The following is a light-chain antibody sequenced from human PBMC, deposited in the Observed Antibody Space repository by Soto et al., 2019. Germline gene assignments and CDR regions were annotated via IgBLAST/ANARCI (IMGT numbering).Light chain of an antibody. CDR1: QSISSNY. V-gene: IGKV3-20*01. Sequence: EIALTQSPGTLSLSPGERATLSCRASQSISSNYLAWYQQKPGQAPRLVIYGASAMATGFPARFSGSGSGTDFTLTISRLEPEDFAVYSCQQYDSSPYTFGQGTKLEI. J-gene: IGKJ2*01. CDR3: QQYDSSPYT. CDR2: GAS.